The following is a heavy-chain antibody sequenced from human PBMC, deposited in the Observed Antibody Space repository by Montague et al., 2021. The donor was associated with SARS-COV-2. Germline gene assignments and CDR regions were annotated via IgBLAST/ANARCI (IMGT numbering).Heavy chain of an antibody. CDR2: IDWDDDK. V-gene: IGHV2-70*01. CDR3: ARIRDYDILTGSYSGFDY. J-gene: IGHJ4*02. CDR1: RFSLSTSGMC. D-gene: IGHD3-9*01. Sequence: PALVKPTQTLTLTCTFSRFSLSTSGMCVSWIRQPPGKALERLALIDWDDDKYYSTSLKTRLTISKDTSKNQVVLTMTNMDPVDTATYYCARIRDYDILTGSYSGFDYWGQGTLVTVSS.